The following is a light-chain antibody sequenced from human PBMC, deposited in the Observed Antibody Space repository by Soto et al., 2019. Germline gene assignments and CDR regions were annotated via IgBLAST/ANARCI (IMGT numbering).Light chain of an antibody. CDR3: QQSFITPPLT. V-gene: IGKV1-39*01. CDR1: QSISTY. CDR2: GAS. J-gene: IGKJ4*01. Sequence: DIQMTQSPSSLSASIGDRITITCRASQSISTYLNWDQQRPGKAPNLLIYGASTLHNGVPSRFSGSGSATDFTLTISSLQPEDFATYYCQQSFITPPLTVGGGTKVEIK.